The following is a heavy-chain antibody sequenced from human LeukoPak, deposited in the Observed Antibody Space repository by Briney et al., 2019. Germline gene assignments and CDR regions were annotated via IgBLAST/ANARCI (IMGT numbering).Heavy chain of an antibody. V-gene: IGHV3-23*01. CDR1: GFTFSTYP. CDR3: AKDLRKDGIWDIDY. Sequence: GGSLRLSCAASGFTFSTYPMNWVRQALGKGLEWVSGIYGSGGASFYADSVKGRFTISRDNSQNTVFLQMDSLRDEDTALYYCAKDLRKDGIWDIDYWGQGTLVTVSS. D-gene: IGHD1-14*01. CDR2: IYGSGGAS. J-gene: IGHJ4*02.